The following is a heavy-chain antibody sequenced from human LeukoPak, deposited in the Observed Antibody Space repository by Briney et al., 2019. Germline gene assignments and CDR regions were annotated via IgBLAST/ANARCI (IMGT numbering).Heavy chain of an antibody. D-gene: IGHD2-2*02. V-gene: IGHV4-34*01. J-gene: IGHJ6*02. CDR3: ARVRVVVPAAIGSYYYYGMDV. CDR1: GGSFSGYH. Sequence: SETLSLTCAVSGGSFSGYHWSWIRQSPGKGLEWIGQINHSGSTNYNPSLKSRVTISVDTSKNQFSLKLSSVTAADTAVYYCARVRVVVPAAIGSYYYYGMDVWGQGTTVTVSS. CDR2: INHSGST.